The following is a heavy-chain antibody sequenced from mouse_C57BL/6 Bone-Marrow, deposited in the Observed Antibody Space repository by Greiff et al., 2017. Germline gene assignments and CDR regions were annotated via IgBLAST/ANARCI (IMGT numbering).Heavy chain of an antibody. CDR2: IDPSDSYT. D-gene: IGHD1-1*01. Sequence: VKLQQSGAELVMPGASVKLSCKASGYTFTSYWMHWVKQRPGQGLEWIGEIDPSDSYTNYNQKFKGKSTLTVDKSSSTAYMQLSSLTSEDSAVYYCARGDYYGPWFAYWGQGTLVTVSA. CDR1: GYTFTSYW. V-gene: IGHV1-69*01. J-gene: IGHJ3*01. CDR3: ARGDYYGPWFAY.